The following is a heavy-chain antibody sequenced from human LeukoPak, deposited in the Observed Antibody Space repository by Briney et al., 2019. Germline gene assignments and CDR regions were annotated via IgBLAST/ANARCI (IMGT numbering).Heavy chain of an antibody. Sequence: SETLSLTCAVYGGSFSGYYWSWIRQPPGKGLEWIGEINHSGSTNYNPSLKSRVTISVDTSKNQFSLKLSSVTAADTAVYYCARVRYYYDSSGYYRTYYYYGMDVWGQGTTVTVSS. V-gene: IGHV4-34*01. CDR3: ARVRYYYDSSGYYRTYYYYGMDV. J-gene: IGHJ6*02. CDR2: INHSGST. CDR1: GGSFSGYY. D-gene: IGHD3-22*01.